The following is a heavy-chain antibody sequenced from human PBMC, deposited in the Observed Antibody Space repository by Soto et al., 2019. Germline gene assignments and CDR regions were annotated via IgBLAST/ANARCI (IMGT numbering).Heavy chain of an antibody. CDR2: ISSSSSTI. D-gene: IGHD6-6*01. Sequence: GGSLRLSCAASGLTFSSYSMNWVRQAPGKGLEWVSYISSSSSTIYYADSVKGRFTISRDNAKNSLYLQMNSLRAEDTAVYYCARGEYSSSYLNWFDPWGQGTLVTVSS. J-gene: IGHJ5*02. V-gene: IGHV3-48*01. CDR3: ARGEYSSSYLNWFDP. CDR1: GLTFSSYS.